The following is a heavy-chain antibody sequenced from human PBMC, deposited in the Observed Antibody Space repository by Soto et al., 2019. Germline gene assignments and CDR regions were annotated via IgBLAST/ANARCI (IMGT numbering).Heavy chain of an antibody. Sequence: QLQLQESGPGLVKPSETLSLTCTVSGGSISSSNSYWGWIRQPPGKGLEWIGSIYYSGSTYYNPSLKSRVTISVDTSKNQFSLKLSSVTAADTAVYYCARRVYSSSSVENGMGVWGQGTTVTVSS. CDR3: ARRVYSSSSVENGMGV. J-gene: IGHJ6*02. CDR1: GGSISSSNSY. D-gene: IGHD6-6*01. V-gene: IGHV4-39*01. CDR2: IYYSGST.